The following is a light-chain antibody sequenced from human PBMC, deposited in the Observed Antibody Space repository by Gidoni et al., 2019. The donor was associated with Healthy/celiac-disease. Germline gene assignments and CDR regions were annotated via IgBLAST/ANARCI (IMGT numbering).Light chain of an antibody. J-gene: IGKJ2*01. CDR3: QQSYSTPRT. V-gene: IGKV1-39*01. CDR1: QSISSY. CDR2: AAS. Sequence: ENQMTQYPSSLSASVGDRVTITCRASQSISSYLNWYQQKPGKAPKLLIYAASSLQSGVPSRFSGSGSGTDFTLTISSLQPEDFATYYCQQSYSTPRTFGQGTKLEIK.